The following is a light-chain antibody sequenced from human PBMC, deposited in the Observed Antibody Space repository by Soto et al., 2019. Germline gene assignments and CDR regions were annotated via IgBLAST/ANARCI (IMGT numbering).Light chain of an antibody. V-gene: IGKV3-20*01. Sequence: EIVLTQSPGTLSLSPGERATLSGGASQSFTSNYLAWYQQKPGQAPRLLIYGASTRATGIPDRFSGSGSGTDFTLTISRLEPEDFAVYYCHQYGSSPRTFGQGTKVDIK. CDR1: QSFTSNY. CDR3: HQYGSSPRT. J-gene: IGKJ1*01. CDR2: GAS.